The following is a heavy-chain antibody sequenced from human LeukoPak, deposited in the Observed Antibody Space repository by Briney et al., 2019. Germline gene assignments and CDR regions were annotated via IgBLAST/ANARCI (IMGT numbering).Heavy chain of an antibody. D-gene: IGHD6-19*01. CDR1: GFTFSSYA. CDR3: AKGLEQWLMYNWFDP. Sequence: GGSLRLSCAASGFTFSSYAMSWVRQAPGKGLEWVSAISGSGGSTYYADSVKGRFTISRDNSKNTLYLQMNSLRAEDTAVYYCAKGLEQWLMYNWFDPWGQGTLVTVSS. V-gene: IGHV3-23*01. CDR2: ISGSGGST. J-gene: IGHJ5*02.